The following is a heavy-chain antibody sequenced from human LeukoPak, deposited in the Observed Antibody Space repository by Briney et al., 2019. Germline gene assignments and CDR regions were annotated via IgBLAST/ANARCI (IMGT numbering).Heavy chain of an antibody. CDR3: ATEISDCGGDCYYDY. V-gene: IGHV1-24*01. J-gene: IGHJ4*02. CDR2: FDPEDGET. D-gene: IGHD2-21*02. CDR1: VYTLTELS. Sequence: ASVKVSCKVSVYTLTELSMHWVRQAPGKGLEWMGGFDPEDGETIYAQKFQGRVTMTEDTSTDTAYMELSSLRSEDTAVYYCATEISDCGGDCYYDYWGQGTLVTVSS.